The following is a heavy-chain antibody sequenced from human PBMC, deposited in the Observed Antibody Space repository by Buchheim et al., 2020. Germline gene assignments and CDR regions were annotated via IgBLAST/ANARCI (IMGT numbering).Heavy chain of an antibody. CDR3: ARVHSGSRSYFDY. V-gene: IGHV3-33*01. CDR2: IWYDGSKK. J-gene: IGHJ4*02. Sequence: QVQLVESGGGVVQPGRSLRLSCAASGFTFSSYGMHWARQAPGKGLEWVAVIWYDGSKKYYADSVKGRFTISRDNAKNTLYLQMDSLRAEDMAVYYCARVHSGSRSYFDYWGQGSL. D-gene: IGHD1-26*01. CDR1: GFTFSSYG.